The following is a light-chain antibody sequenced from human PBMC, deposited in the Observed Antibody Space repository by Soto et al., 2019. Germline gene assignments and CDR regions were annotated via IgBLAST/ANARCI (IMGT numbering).Light chain of an antibody. V-gene: IGLV1-47*01. Sequence: QSVLTQPPSASGTPGQRVTISCSGSSSNIGSNYVYWYQQLPGTAPKLRIYRNNQRPSGLPDRFSGSKSGTSASLAISGLRSEDEADYYCAAWDDSLSGHVVFGGGTQLPVL. CDR1: SSNIGSNY. CDR2: RNN. J-gene: IGLJ2*01. CDR3: AAWDDSLSGHVV.